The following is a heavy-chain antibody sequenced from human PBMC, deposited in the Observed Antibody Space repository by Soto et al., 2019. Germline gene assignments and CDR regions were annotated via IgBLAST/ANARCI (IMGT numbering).Heavy chain of an antibody. D-gene: IGHD6-19*01. CDR1: GGSFSGYY. J-gene: IGHJ6*03. Sequence: QVQLQQWGAGLLKPSETLSLTCAVYGGSFSGYYWSWIHQPPGKGLEWIGEINHSGSTNYNPSLKSRVTISVDTSKNQFSLKLSSVTAADTAVYYCARGSSGWYDFYYYYYYMDVWGKGTTVTVSS. CDR3: ARGSSGWYDFYYYYYYMDV. CDR2: INHSGST. V-gene: IGHV4-34*01.